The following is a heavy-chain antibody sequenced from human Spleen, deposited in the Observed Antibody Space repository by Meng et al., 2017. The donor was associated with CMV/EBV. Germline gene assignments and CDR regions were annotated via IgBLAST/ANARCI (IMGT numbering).Heavy chain of an antibody. CDR2: MYPGDSDT. CDR1: GYSFTVYY. D-gene: IGHD6-19*01. CDR3: ARRGTAPIAVAGSFDY. V-gene: IGHV5-51*01. Sequence: KVSCKASGYSFTVYYMHWVRQAPGQGLEWMGIMYPGDSDTRYSPSFQGQVTISADKSISTAYLQWSSLKASDTAMYYCARRGTAPIAVAGSFDYWGQGTLVTVSS. J-gene: IGHJ4*02.